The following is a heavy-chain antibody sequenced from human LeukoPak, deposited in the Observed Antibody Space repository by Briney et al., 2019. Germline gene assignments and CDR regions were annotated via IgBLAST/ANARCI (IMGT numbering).Heavy chain of an antibody. CDR1: GFIFDDFG. Sequence: GGSLRLSCAASGFIFDDFGMTWVRQAPGKGLEWVSSINWNGDITPYADSVKGRFTISRDNAKNALYLQMNSLRPEDTALYFCTRDETGIDYWGQGALVTVSS. CDR3: TRDETGIDY. D-gene: IGHD1-1*01. V-gene: IGHV3-20*04. J-gene: IGHJ4*02. CDR2: INWNGDIT.